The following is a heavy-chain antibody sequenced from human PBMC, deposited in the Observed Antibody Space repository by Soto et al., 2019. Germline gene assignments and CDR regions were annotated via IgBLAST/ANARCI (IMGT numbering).Heavy chain of an antibody. D-gene: IGHD3-10*01. Sequence: QVQLQESGPGLVKPSETLSLTCTVSGGSISSYYWSWIRQPPGKGLEWIGYIYYSGSTNYNPSLXRXAXIXXDTAKHQFSLKLNSVSAADTAVYYCARVWGGAFDIWGHGTMATVSS. J-gene: IGHJ3*02. CDR2: IYYSGST. CDR3: ARVWGGAFDI. V-gene: IGHV4-59*01. CDR1: GGSISSYY.